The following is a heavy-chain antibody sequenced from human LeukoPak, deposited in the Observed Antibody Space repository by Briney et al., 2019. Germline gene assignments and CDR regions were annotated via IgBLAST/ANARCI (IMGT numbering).Heavy chain of an antibody. V-gene: IGHV4-34*01. J-gene: IGHJ6*03. CDR1: GGSFSGYY. Sequence: SETLSLTCAVYGGSFSGYYWSWIRQPPGKGLEWIGEINHSGSTNYNPSLKSRVTISVDTSKNQFTLKLSSVTAADTAVYYCARANPSSYCSGGSCYSGVKNYYYMDVWGKGTTVTVSS. D-gene: IGHD2-15*01. CDR3: ARANPSSYCSGGSCYSGVKNYYYMDV. CDR2: INHSGST.